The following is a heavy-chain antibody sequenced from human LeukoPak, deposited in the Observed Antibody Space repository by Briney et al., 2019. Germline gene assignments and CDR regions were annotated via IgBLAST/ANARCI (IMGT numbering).Heavy chain of an antibody. Sequence: GGSLRLSCAASGFTSSSYSMNWVRQAPGKGLEWVSSISSSSSYIYYADSVKGRFTISRDNAKNSLYLQMNSLRAEDTAVYYCARDIWSGGNSAFDYWGQGTLVTVSS. CDR3: ARDIWSGGNSAFDY. J-gene: IGHJ4*02. D-gene: IGHD4-23*01. CDR1: GFTSSSYS. CDR2: ISSSSSYI. V-gene: IGHV3-21*01.